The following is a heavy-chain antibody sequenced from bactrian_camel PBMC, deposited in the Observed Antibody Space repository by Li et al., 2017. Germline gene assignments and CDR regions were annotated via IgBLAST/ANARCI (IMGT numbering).Heavy chain of an antibody. Sequence: VQLVESGGGSVQPGGSLAITCVASAYSVSGHCMAWFRQVPGKERGRVAQLNSDLTTTYTDSVKGRYTISRDNAKSTVHLEMNNLQPEDSGTYYCAVYFSR. CDR2: LNSDLTT. D-gene: IGHD4*01. CDR1: AYSVSGHC. V-gene: IGHV3S53*01.